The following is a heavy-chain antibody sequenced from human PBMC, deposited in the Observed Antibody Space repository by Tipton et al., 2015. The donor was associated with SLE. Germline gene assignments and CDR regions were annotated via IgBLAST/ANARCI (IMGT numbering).Heavy chain of an antibody. CDR3: ARDGPEAGVYFDF. D-gene: IGHD3-10*01. CDR2: INQDETEK. CDR1: GFTFSSYW. Sequence: SLRLSCTASGFTFSSYWMNWVRQAPGKGLEWVANINQDETEKYYLDSVKGRFIISRDNARNSLYLQMSTVRAEDTAHYYCARDGPEAGVYFDFWGPGTLVTVSS. V-gene: IGHV3-7*01. J-gene: IGHJ4*02.